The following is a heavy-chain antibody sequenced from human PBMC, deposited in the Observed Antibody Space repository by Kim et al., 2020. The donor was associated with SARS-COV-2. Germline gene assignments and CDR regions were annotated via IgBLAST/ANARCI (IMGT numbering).Heavy chain of an antibody. CDR3: ARDKDSSSWCGNDAVEI. Sequence: GGSLRLSCAASGFTFSSYWMSWVRQAPGKGLEWVANIKQDGSEKYYVDSVKGRFTISRDNAKNSLYLQMNSLRAEDTAVYYCARDKDSSSWCGNDAVEIWGEGAMGTVSS. J-gene: IGHJ3*02. V-gene: IGHV3-7*01. CDR2: IKQDGSEK. CDR1: GFTFSSYW. D-gene: IGHD6-13*01.